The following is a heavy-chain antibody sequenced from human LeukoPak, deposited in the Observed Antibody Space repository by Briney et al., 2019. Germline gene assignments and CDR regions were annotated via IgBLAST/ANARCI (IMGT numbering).Heavy chain of an antibody. V-gene: IGHV5-51*01. J-gene: IGHJ3*02. CDR2: IQPADSQT. D-gene: IGHD1-1*01. Sequence: GESLQISCMGSGYKFTTYWIDSGRQVPGKGLEWMGLIQPADSQTRYNPSFQGQVTLSDDKSINTAYLQWSSLRPSDTSIYYCARRLRTGGFDIWGRGTEVTVSS. CDR1: GYKFTTYW. CDR3: ARRLRTGGFDI.